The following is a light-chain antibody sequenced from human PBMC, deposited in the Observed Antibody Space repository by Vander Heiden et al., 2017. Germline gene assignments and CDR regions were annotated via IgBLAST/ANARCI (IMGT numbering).Light chain of an antibody. Sequence: DIMMTQSPLSLPVTPGEPASISCRSSQSLLHSNGYNYLDCYLQKPGQSPQLLIYLGSNRASGVPDRFSGSGSGTDFTLKISRVEAEDVGVYYCMQALQTPITFGQGTRLEIK. CDR2: LGS. V-gene: IGKV2-28*01. J-gene: IGKJ5*01. CDR3: MQALQTPIT. CDR1: QSLLHSNGYNY.